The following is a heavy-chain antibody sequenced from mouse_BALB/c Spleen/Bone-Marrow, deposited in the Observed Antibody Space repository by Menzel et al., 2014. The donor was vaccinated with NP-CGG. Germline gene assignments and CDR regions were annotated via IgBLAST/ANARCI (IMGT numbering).Heavy chain of an antibody. D-gene: IGHD2-14*01. J-gene: IGHJ1*01. V-gene: IGHV14-3*02. Sequence: VQLQQSGAELVKPGASVKLSCTASGFNIKDTYLHWVKQRPEQGLDWIGRIDPAIFTKYDPKFQGKATITATTSSNTGYLHLRSLTSEDTAVYYCASYRYGWYFDVWGAGTTVTVSS. CDR2: IDPAIFT. CDR1: GFNIKDTY. CDR3: ASYRYGWYFDV.